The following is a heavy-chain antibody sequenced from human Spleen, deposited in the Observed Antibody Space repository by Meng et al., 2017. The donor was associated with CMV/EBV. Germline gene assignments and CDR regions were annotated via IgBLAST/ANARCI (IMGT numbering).Heavy chain of an antibody. V-gene: IGHV3-53*01. CDR3: LRKTDSSGHGNY. CDR1: NFSVSRNF. J-gene: IGHJ4*02. Sequence: SFAASNFSVSRNFMTWVRQAPGMGLEWVSFIYSRGDTQYADPVKGRFTISRDKSKNTLYLQMNSLRVEDTAVYYCLRKTDSSGHGNYWGQGTLVTVSS. D-gene: IGHD3-22*01. CDR2: IYSRGDT.